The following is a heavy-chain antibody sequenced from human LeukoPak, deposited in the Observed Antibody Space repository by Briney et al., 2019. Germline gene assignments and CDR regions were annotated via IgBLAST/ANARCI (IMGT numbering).Heavy chain of an antibody. V-gene: IGHV4-59*01. CDR2: IHYSGST. Sequence: SETLSLTCTVSGGSISSYYWSWIRQPPGKGLEWIGYIHYSGSTNYNPSLKRRVTISVDTSKNQFSLKLSSVTAADTAVYYCARVSKGYNLDYWGQGTLVTVSS. D-gene: IGHD5-24*01. CDR1: GGSISSYY. CDR3: ARVSKGYNLDY. J-gene: IGHJ4*02.